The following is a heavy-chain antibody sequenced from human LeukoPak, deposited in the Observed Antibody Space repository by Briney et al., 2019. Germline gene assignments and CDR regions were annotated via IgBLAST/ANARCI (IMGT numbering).Heavy chain of an antibody. D-gene: IGHD6-19*01. Sequence: GESLKISCKGSGYSFTSYWIGWVRQLPGKGLEWMGIIYPGDSDTRYSPSFQGQVTISADKSISTAYLQWSSLKASDTAMYYCAKLGVVEGQWLGYFDYWGQGTLVTVSS. CDR1: GYSFTSYW. CDR2: IYPGDSDT. J-gene: IGHJ4*02. CDR3: AKLGVVEGQWLGYFDY. V-gene: IGHV5-51*01.